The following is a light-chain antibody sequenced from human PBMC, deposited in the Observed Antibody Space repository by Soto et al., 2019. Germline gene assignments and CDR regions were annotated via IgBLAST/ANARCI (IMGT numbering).Light chain of an antibody. V-gene: IGKV3-20*01. CDR2: GAS. J-gene: IGKJ1*01. Sequence: EIVLTQSPGTLSLSLGERATLSCRASQSVSSNYLAWYQQKPGQAPRLLIYGASSRATGIPDRFSGGGFGTDFTLSISRLEPEDFAVYYCQQYGILSWTLGKGPKVDIK. CDR3: QQYGILSWT. CDR1: QSVSSNY.